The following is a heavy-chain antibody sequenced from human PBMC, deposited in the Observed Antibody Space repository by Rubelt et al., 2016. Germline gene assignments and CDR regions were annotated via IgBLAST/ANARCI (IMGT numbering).Heavy chain of an antibody. Sequence: LEWVAVIWHDGSNKQYVDSVEGRFTISRDNSKNTLSLQMNSLRAEDTAIYYCAKVRDSGDYKRLPDKYYFDYWGQGTLVTVSS. CDR2: IWHDGSNK. V-gene: IGHV3-33*03. CDR3: AKVRDSGDYKRLPDKYYFDY. J-gene: IGHJ4*02. D-gene: IGHD4-17*01.